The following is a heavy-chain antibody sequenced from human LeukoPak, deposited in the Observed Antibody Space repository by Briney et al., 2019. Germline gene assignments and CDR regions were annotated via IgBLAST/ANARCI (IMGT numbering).Heavy chain of an antibody. J-gene: IGHJ4*02. CDR1: GYTFTSYY. D-gene: IGHD3-3*01. CDR2: INPSGGST. V-gene: IGHV1-46*01. Sequence: ASVKVSCKASGYTFTSYYMHWVRQAPGQGLGWMGIINPSGGSTSYAQKFQGRVTMTRDTSTSTVYMELSSLRSEDTAVYYCARGLGDFWSGYSFGYWGQGTLVTVSS. CDR3: ARGLGDFWSGYSFGY.